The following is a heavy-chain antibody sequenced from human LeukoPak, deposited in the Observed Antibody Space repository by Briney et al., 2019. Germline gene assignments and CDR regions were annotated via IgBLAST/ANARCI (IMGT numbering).Heavy chain of an antibody. CDR2: IYTSGST. CDR3: ARHLVDAFDI. Sequence: TASETLSLTCTVSGGSISSGSYYWSWIRQPAGKGLEWIGRIYTSGSTNYNPSLKSRVTISVDTSKNQFSLKLSSVTAADTAVYYCARHLVDAFDIWGQGTMVTVSS. J-gene: IGHJ3*02. D-gene: IGHD2-8*02. CDR1: GGSISSGSYY. V-gene: IGHV4-61*02.